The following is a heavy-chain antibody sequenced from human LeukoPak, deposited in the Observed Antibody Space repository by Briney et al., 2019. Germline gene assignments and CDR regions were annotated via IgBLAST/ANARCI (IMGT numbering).Heavy chain of an antibody. CDR3: VREGEGPLSKDFDY. D-gene: IGHD2/OR15-2a*01. J-gene: IGHJ4*02. CDR1: GFTFTDHY. Sequence: VASMKVSCKSSGFTFTDHYMHWVRQGPGQGLEWMGYIGPHSTFTSSPQEFQGRVTMTRDASMSTAYMELTRLTSDDTAVYYCVREGEGPLSKDFDYWGQGTLVTVSS. CDR2: IGPHSTFT. V-gene: IGHV1-2*02.